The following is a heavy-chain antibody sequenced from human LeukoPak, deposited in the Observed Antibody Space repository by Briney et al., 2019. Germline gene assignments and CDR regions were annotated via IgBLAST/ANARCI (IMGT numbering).Heavy chain of an antibody. CDR3: ARRGPYFDLWSGYQNNWFDP. CDR2: FYISGST. J-gene: IGHJ5*02. CDR1: GVSLSSYY. V-gene: IGHV4-4*08. Sequence: PSATLSLTCTVSGVSLSSYYRSWIRQPPGQGLECVWRFYISGSTNYNPSRKSRVIISVDTSENQFSLKLSSVTAADTAVYYCARRGPYFDLWSGYQNNWFDPWGQGTLVTVSS. D-gene: IGHD3-3*01.